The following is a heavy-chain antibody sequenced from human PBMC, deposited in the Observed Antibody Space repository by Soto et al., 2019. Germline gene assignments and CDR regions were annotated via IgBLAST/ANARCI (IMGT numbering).Heavy chain of an antibody. CDR3: ARDKIAGLFDY. J-gene: IGHJ4*02. Sequence: SEPLSLTCAVYGESISGYSWTWFRQAPVTGLEWIGEIKQSGSTNYNPSLKSRVTISVDTSKNRFSLKLTSVTAADTAVYYCARDKIAGLFDYWGQGTLVTVSS. V-gene: IGHV4-34*01. D-gene: IGHD2-21*01. CDR1: GESISGYS. CDR2: IKQSGST.